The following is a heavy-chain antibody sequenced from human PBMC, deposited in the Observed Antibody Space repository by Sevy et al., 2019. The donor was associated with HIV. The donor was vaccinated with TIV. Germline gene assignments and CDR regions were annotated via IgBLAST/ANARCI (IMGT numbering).Heavy chain of an antibody. CDR3: AREESIAMIVVVINYGMDV. J-gene: IGHJ6*02. CDR1: GFTFSSYW. Sequence: GGSLRLSCAASGFTFSSYWMSWVRQAPGKGLEWVANIKQDGREKYYVDSVKGRFTISRDNAKNSLYLQMNSLRAEDTAVYYCAREESIAMIVVVINYGMDVWGQGTTVTVSS. D-gene: IGHD3-22*01. V-gene: IGHV3-7*01. CDR2: IKQDGREK.